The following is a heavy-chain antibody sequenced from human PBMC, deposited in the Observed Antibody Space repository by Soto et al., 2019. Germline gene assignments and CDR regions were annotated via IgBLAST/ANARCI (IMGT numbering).Heavy chain of an antibody. D-gene: IGHD3-10*02. Sequence: QVQLVQSGAEVKRPGSSVKVSCKASGGKFSTFAINWVRQAPGHGLEWMGGIIPLFGEANYARKFQGRVTLTADESTTTAFMELSRLRSDDTAVYYCARGVYSDGPTYDYVNWTNLLWGQGTRITVTS. CDR3: ARGVYSDGPTYDYVNWTNLL. CDR2: IIPLFGEA. J-gene: IGHJ4*02. CDR1: GGKFSTFA. V-gene: IGHV1-69*01.